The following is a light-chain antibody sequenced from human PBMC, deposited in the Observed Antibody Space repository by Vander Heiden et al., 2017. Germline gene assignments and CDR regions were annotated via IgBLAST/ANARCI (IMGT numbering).Light chain of an antibody. CDR1: KSVSSY. CDR3: QRRSNWPPIT. Sequence: IVLTQSPATLSLSAGERATRSCRASKSVSSYIAWYQQKPGQAPRLLIYDASNRATGIPARFSGSGSGTDFTLTISSLEPEDFAVYYCQRRSNWPPITFGQGTRLEIK. CDR2: DAS. V-gene: IGKV3-11*01. J-gene: IGKJ5*01.